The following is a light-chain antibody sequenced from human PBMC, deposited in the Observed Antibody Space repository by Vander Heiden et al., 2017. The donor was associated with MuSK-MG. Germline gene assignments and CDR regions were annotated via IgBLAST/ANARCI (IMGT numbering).Light chain of an antibody. J-gene: IGLJ1*01. CDR2: DVS. V-gene: IGLV2-14*03. CDR3: SSLTITNNLVV. Sequence: SILTQPASVSGSPGPSITISCTGTSSDVGGYNYVSWYQQHPGEAPKLLIYDVSHRPAGVPTRFSGSKSGDTASLTIAVLQAEEEADYYCSSLTITNNLVVFGTGTTVSVL. CDR1: SSDVGGYNY.